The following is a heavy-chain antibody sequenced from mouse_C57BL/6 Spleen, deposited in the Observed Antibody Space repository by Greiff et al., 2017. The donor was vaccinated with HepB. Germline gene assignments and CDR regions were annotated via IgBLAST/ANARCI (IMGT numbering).Heavy chain of an antibody. CDR3: ARSLPYYYAMDY. Sequence: EVQLVESGPELVKPGASVKMSCKASGYTFTDYNMHWVKQSHGKSLEWIGYINPNNGGTSYNQKFKGKATLTVNKSSSTAYMELRSLTSEDSAVYYCARSLPYYYAMDYWGQGTSVTVSS. V-gene: IGHV1-22*01. J-gene: IGHJ4*01. D-gene: IGHD5-5*01. CDR1: GYTFTDYN. CDR2: INPNNGGT.